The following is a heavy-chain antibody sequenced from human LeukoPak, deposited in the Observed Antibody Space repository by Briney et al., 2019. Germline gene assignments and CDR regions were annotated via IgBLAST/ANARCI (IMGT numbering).Heavy chain of an antibody. CDR3: AREYYYMDV. CDR2: IGASSGYI. V-gene: IGHV3-21*01. CDR1: GFTFSRNS. Sequence: GGSLRLSCVASGFTFSRNSMNWVRQAPGKGLEWVSSIGASSGYIYYADSVKGRFTISRDNAKNSLYLQMNSLRAEDTAVYYCAREYYYMDVWGKGTTVTVSS. J-gene: IGHJ6*03.